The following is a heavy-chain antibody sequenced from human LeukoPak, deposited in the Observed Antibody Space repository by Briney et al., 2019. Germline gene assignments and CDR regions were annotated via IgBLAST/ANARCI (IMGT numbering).Heavy chain of an antibody. D-gene: IGHD2-2*02. J-gene: IGHJ4*02. CDR2: IRYDGSNK. CDR1: GFTFSSYG. Sequence: GGSLRLSCAASGFTFSSYGMHWVRQAPGKGLEWVAFIRYDGSNKYYADSVKGRFTISRDNSKNTLYLQMNSLRAEDTAVYYCAKGTACSSTSCYTTPHDYWGQGTLVTVSS. CDR3: AKGTACSSTSCYTTPHDY. V-gene: IGHV3-30*02.